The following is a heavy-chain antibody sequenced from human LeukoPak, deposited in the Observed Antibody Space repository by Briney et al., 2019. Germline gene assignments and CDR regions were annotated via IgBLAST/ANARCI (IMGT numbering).Heavy chain of an antibody. CDR1: GGSFSGYY. CDR3: LRAYHPGGWFDP. Sequence: ETLSLTCAVYGGSFSGYYWSWIRQPPGKGLEWVSSISSSSSYIYYADSVKGRFTISRDNANHSPYLQMNSLTAEDTAMYYCLRAYHPGGWFDPWGQGTLVTVSS. J-gene: IGHJ5*02. CDR2: ISSSSSYI. D-gene: IGHD2-21*01. V-gene: IGHV3-21*01.